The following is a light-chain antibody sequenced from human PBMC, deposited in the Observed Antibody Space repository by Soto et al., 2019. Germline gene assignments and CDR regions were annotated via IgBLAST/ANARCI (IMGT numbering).Light chain of an antibody. CDR1: SSNIGSNY. V-gene: IGLV1-47*02. J-gene: IGLJ2*01. CDR3: AAWDDSLGGPV. CDR2: SND. Sequence: QAVVTQPPSASGTPGQRVTISCSGSSSNIGSNYVYWYRQLPGAAPKLLIYSNDQRLSGVPARLSGSKSGTSASLAISGLRSEDEADYFCAAWDDSLGGPVFGGGTKLTVL.